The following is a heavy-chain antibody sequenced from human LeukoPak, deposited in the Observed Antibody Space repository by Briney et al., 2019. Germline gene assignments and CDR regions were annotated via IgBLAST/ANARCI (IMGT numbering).Heavy chain of an antibody. CDR3: AKEITLTTAYFDY. Sequence: EGSLRLSCVASGFTFSKYDMSWVHQAPGKGLEWVSGISDSGDQTYYADSVRARFTISRDNSKNTLYLQVNSLRAEDTALYYCAKEITLTTAYFDYWGQGTLVTVSS. CDR1: GFTFSKYD. CDR2: ISDSGDQT. J-gene: IGHJ4*02. D-gene: IGHD4-17*01. V-gene: IGHV3-23*01.